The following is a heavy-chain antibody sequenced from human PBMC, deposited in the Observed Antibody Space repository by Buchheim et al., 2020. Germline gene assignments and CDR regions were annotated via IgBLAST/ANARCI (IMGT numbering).Heavy chain of an antibody. CDR3: AKDLTPYSSSQGSGNWFDP. CDR2: ISYDGSNK. CDR1: GFTFSSYG. J-gene: IGHJ5*02. Sequence: QVQLVESGGGVVQPGRSLRLSCAASGFTFSSYGMHWVRQAPGKGLEWVAVISYDGSNKYYADSVKGRFIISRDNSKNTLYLQMNSLRAEDTAVYYCAKDLTPYSSSQGSGNWFDPWGQGTL. D-gene: IGHD6-6*01. V-gene: IGHV3-30*18.